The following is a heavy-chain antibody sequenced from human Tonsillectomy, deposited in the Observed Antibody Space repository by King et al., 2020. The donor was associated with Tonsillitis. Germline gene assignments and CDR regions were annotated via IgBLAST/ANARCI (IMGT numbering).Heavy chain of an antibody. V-gene: IGHV1-18*04. Sequence: VQLVRSGAEVKKPGASLKVSCKASGYTFTSYGISWVRQAPGQGLEWLGWISAYSGNTNYAQKFQGRVTMTTDTSTSTAYMELRSLRSDDTAIFYCARGASMTDGFEIWGQGTVVTVSS. J-gene: IGHJ3*02. CDR2: ISAYSGNT. CDR1: GYTFTSYG. CDR3: ARGASMTDGFEI.